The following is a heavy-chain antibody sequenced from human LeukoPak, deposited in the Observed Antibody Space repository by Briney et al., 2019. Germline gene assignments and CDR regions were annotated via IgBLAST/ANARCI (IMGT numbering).Heavy chain of an antibody. V-gene: IGHV3-48*04. J-gene: IGHJ4*02. CDR1: GFTFSSYS. Sequence: GGALRLSCAASGFTFSSYSMNWVRQAPGKGLEWVSYITSSSSTIYFADSVKGRFTISRDNAKNSLYLQMNSLRAEDTAVYYCARGMGSSKPYYFDYWGQGTLVTVSS. CDR3: ARGMGSSKPYYFDY. CDR2: ITSSSSTI. D-gene: IGHD6-19*01.